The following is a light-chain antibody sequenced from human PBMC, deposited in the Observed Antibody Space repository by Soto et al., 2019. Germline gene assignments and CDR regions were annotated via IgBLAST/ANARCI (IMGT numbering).Light chain of an antibody. CDR2: GAS. V-gene: IGKV3D-15*01. Sequence: EIVMTQFPDSLCVSPGESATLSCRASQSVGTTLAWYQQKPGQAPRLLIYGASTRASGCPPRFRGSGSGPDFTLNINYLRSEDIAVYFCQQYKEYVTFGGGTKVEV. CDR1: QSVGTT. J-gene: IGKJ4*01. CDR3: QQYKEYVT.